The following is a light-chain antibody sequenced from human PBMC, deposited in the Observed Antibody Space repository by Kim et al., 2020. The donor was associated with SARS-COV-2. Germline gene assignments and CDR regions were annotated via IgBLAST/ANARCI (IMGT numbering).Light chain of an antibody. CDR3: SSYAGSNNVV. CDR1: SSDVGGYNY. Sequence: QSVTISCTGTSSDVGGYNYFSWYQQHPGKAPTLMIYEVSKRPSGVPDRFSGSKSGNTASLTVSGLQAEDEADYYCSSYAGSNNVVFGGGTKVTVL. J-gene: IGLJ2*01. V-gene: IGLV2-8*01. CDR2: EVS.